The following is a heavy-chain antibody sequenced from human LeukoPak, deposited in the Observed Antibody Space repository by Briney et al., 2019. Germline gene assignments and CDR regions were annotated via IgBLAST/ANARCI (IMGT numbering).Heavy chain of an antibody. CDR2: ISYDGSNK. J-gene: IGHJ4*02. Sequence: PGRSLRLSCAASGFTFSSYGMHWVRQAPGKGLEWVAVISYDGSNKYYADSVKGRFTISRDNSKNTLYLQMNSLRAEDTAVYYCAGDTCGGDCYWAFNCWGQGTLVTVSP. V-gene: IGHV3-30*03. D-gene: IGHD2-21*02. CDR3: AGDTCGGDCYWAFNC. CDR1: GFTFSSYG.